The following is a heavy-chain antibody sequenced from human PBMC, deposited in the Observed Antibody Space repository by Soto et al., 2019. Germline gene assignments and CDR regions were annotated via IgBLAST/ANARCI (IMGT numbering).Heavy chain of an antibody. V-gene: IGHV1-69*01. CDR1: GGTFSSYA. CDR3: ARARWDIVVVVAATNSYYYGMDV. D-gene: IGHD2-15*01. Sequence: QVQLVQSGAEVKKPGSSVKVSCKASGGTFSSYAISWVRQAPGQGLEWMGGIIPIFGTANYARKFQGRVTITADESTSTAYMELSSLRSEDTAVYYCARARWDIVVVVAATNSYYYGMDVWGQGTTVTVSS. CDR2: IIPIFGTA. J-gene: IGHJ6*02.